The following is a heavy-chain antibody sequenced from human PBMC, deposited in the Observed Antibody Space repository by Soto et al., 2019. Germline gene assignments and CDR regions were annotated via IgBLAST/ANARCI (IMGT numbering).Heavy chain of an antibody. CDR1: GFTPTTTA. J-gene: IGHJ4*02. CDR2: ISGTAGRT. D-gene: IGHD3-9*01. V-gene: IGHV3-23*02. CDR3: ATSFRYSAN. Sequence: EVQLLESGGGLVLPGGSLRLSCAGSGFTPTTTALGWVRQPPGKGLEWVTTISGTAGRTYYVDSVKGRFFISRDNSKNTMTRQTNNLTFNDAAVHSCATSFRYSANWGQGTRFTVSS.